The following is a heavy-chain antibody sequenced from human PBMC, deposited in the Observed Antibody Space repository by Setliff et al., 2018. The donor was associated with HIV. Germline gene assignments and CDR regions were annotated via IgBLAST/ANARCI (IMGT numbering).Heavy chain of an antibody. D-gene: IGHD3-10*01. CDR2: IYDSGAT. CDR3: VRDRHYYGSGSYGP. V-gene: IGHV4-4*07. Sequence: SETLSLTCTVSGGSFNNYHWSWIRQPAGKGLEWIGRIYDSGATNYKPSPKSRVTMSIDKSNNQFSLYLTSVTAADTAIYYCVRDRHYYGSGSYGPWGQGILVTVSS. CDR1: GGSFNNYH. J-gene: IGHJ5*02.